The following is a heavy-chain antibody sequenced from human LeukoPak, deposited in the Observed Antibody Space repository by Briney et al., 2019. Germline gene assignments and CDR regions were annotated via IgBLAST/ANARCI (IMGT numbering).Heavy chain of an antibody. CDR2: ISWNSGNI. CDR3: AKDIGDYGDSKWYFDL. CDR1: GFTFNDYA. V-gene: IGHV3-9*01. Sequence: PGGSLRLSCAASGFTFNDYAMHWVRQAPGKGLEWVSGISWNSGNIGYADSVKGRFTISRDNAKNSLYLQMNSLRPEDTALYYCAKDIGDYGDSKWYFDLWGRGTLVTVSS. D-gene: IGHD4-17*01. J-gene: IGHJ2*01.